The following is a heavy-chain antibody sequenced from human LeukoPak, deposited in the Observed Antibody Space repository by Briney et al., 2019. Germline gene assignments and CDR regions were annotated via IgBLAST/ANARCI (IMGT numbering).Heavy chain of an antibody. CDR3: AKDRSCTNDICHGDFDY. CDR2: ISGSGGST. V-gene: IGHV3-23*01. CDR1: GFTFSSYA. J-gene: IGHJ4*02. Sequence: GGSLRLSCAASGFTFSSYAMSWVRQAPGKGLEWVSSISGSGGSTYSADSVKGRFTISRDNSKNTLYLQMSSLRAEDTALYYCAKDRSCTNDICHGDFDYWGQGTLVTVSS. D-gene: IGHD2-8*01.